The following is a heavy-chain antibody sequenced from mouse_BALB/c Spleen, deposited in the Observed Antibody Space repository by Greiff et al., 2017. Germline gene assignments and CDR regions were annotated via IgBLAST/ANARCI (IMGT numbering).Heavy chain of an antibody. CDR2: IDPANGNT. CDR3: ARGIYYDYDRFAD. Sequence: VQLQQSGAELVKPGASVKLSCTASGFNIKDTYMHWVKQRPEQGLEWIGRIDPANGNTKYDPKFQGKATITADTSSNTAYLQLSSLTSEDTAVYYCARGIYYDYDRFADWGQGTLVTVSA. J-gene: IGHJ3*01. CDR1: GFNIKDTY. V-gene: IGHV14-3*02. D-gene: IGHD2-4*01.